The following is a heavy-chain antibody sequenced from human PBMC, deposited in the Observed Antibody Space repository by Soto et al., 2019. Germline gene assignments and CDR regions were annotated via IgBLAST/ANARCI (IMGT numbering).Heavy chain of an antibody. CDR2: INHSGST. CDR3: ARLHYYGXGNYYDGPKGFYYGMDV. J-gene: IGHJ6*02. CDR1: GGSFSCYY. V-gene: IGHV4-34*01. D-gene: IGHD3-10*01. Sequence: SETLSLTCAVFGGSFSCYYWTWIRQPPGKGLERIGEINHSGSTNYNPSLKGRLTISVDTSKNQFSLKLSSVTAADTAVYYCARLHYYGXGNYYDGPKGFYYGMDVWGQGTTVTVSS.